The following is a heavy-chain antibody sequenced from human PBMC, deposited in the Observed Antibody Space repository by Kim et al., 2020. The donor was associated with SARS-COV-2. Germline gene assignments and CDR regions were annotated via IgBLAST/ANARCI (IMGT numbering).Heavy chain of an antibody. D-gene: IGHD3-9*01. J-gene: IGHJ4*02. V-gene: IGHV3-23*01. Sequence: YADSVKGRFTISRDNSKNTLYLQMNSLRAEDTAVYYCAKVMENILTGYRYWGQGTLVTVSS. CDR3: AKVMENILTGYRY.